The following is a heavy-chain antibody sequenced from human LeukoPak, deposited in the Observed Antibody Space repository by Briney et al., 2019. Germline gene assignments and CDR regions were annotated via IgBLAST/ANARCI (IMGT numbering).Heavy chain of an antibody. Sequence: SETLSLTCTVSGGSISSSSYYWGWIRQPPGKGLEWIGCIYYSGSTYYNPSLKSRVTISVDTSKNQFSLKLSSVTAADTAVYYCIAAMAPFDYWGQGTLVTVSS. CDR3: IAAMAPFDY. CDR2: IYYSGST. J-gene: IGHJ4*02. V-gene: IGHV4-39*07. D-gene: IGHD5-18*01. CDR1: GGSISSSSYY.